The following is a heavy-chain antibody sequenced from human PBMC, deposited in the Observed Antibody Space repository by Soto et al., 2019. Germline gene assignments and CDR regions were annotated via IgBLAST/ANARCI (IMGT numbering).Heavy chain of an antibody. CDR1: GFTFSSYW. CDR3: AVNMVGENYYYYYYMDV. CDR2: INSDGSST. Sequence: PGGSLRLSCAASGFTFSSYWMHWVRQAPGKGLVWVSRINSDGSSTSYADSVKGRFTISRDNAKNTLYLQMNSLRAEDTAVYYCAVNMVGENYYYYYYMDVWGKGTTVTVSS. J-gene: IGHJ6*03. V-gene: IGHV3-74*01. D-gene: IGHD2-8*01.